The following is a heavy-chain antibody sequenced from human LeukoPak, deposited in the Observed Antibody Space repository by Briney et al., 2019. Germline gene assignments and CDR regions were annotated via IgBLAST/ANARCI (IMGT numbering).Heavy chain of an antibody. CDR1: GYTLTELS. V-gene: IGHV1-24*01. CDR3: ARFWSGLDY. CDR2: FDPEDGET. J-gene: IGHJ4*02. Sequence: ASVKVSCKVSGYTLTELSMHWVRQAPGKGLEWMGGFDPEDGETIYAQKFQGRVTMTRDTSTSTVYMELSSLRSEDTAVYYCARFWSGLDYWGQGTLVTVSS. D-gene: IGHD3-3*01.